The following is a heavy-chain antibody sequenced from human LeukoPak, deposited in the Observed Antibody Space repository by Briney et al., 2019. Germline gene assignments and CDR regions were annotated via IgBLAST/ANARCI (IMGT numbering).Heavy chain of an antibody. CDR2: KFSHDGTT. D-gene: IGHD3-10*01. CDR1: GYSFNSHH. V-gene: IGHV1-46*02. J-gene: IGHJ6*02. Sequence: AASVKVSCKTSGYSFNSHHVHWVRQAPGQGLEWMRVKFSHDGTTSYTQNFQGRLTMTRDTSTSTVYMELSSLRSEDTAVYYCARDSGNFHYDMDVWGQGTTVIVSS. CDR3: ARDSGNFHYDMDV.